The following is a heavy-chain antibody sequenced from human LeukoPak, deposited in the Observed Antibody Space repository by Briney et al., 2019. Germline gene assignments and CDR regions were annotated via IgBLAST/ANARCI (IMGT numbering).Heavy chain of an antibody. Sequence: SETLSLTCAVYGGSFSGYYWSWIRQPPGKGLEWIGEINHSGSTNYNPSLKSRVTISVDTSKNQFSLKLSSVTAADTAVYYCARDRAARLFDYWGQGTLVTVSS. V-gene: IGHV4-34*01. J-gene: IGHJ4*02. CDR3: ARDRAARLFDY. CDR2: INHSGST. D-gene: IGHD6-13*01. CDR1: GGSFSGYY.